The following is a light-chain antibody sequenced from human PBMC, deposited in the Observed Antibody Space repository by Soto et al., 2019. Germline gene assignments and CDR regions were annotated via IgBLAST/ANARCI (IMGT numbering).Light chain of an antibody. J-gene: IGLJ2*01. CDR1: SSNIGAGYD. V-gene: IGLV1-40*01. CDR2: ANI. Sequence: QSVLTQPPSVSGAPRQRVTISCAGSSSNIGAGYDVNWYQQLPGTAPKLLIYANINRPSGVSDRFSGSKSGTSASLAITGLQAEDEADYYCQSYDSSLSGAVFGGGTKLTVL. CDR3: QSYDSSLSGAV.